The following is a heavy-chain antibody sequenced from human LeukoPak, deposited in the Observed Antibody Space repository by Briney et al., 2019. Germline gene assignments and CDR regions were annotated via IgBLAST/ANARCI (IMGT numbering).Heavy chain of an antibody. CDR2: IYSGGST. Sequence: GGSLRLSCAASGFTVSSNYMSWVRQAPGKGLEWVSVIYSGGSTYYADSVKGRFTISRDNSKNTLYLQMNSLRAEDTAVYYCARDAGYCSSTSCGYYYGMDVWGQGTTVTVSS. V-gene: IGHV3-53*01. CDR1: GFTVSSNY. J-gene: IGHJ6*02. D-gene: IGHD2-2*01. CDR3: ARDAGYCSSTSCGYYYGMDV.